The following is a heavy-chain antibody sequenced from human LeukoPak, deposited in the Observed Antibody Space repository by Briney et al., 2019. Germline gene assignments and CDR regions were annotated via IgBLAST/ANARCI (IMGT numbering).Heavy chain of an antibody. CDR3: VRRGGPRYCSGGSCYYDY. D-gene: IGHD2-15*01. V-gene: IGHV5-51*01. CDR2: IYPADSDT. CDR1: GYSFTNYW. J-gene: IGHJ4*02. Sequence: GESLKISCKGSGYSFTNYWIGWVRQMPGKGLEWMGVIYPADSDTRYRSSFQGQVTISADKSISTAYLQWSSLKASDTALYYCVRRGGPRYCSGGSCYYDYWGQGTLVTVSS.